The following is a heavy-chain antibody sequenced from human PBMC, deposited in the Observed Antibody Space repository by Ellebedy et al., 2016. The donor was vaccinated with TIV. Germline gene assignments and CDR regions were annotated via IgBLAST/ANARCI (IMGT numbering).Heavy chain of an antibody. J-gene: IGHJ6*02. V-gene: IGHV3-13*01. CDR1: GFTFSRHD. CDR2: IDNAGDT. CDR3: TRFEIISGGGYGMDV. Sequence: GESLKISXAASGFTFSRHDMHWVRQSTRKGLEWVASIDNAGDTYYPGSVKGRFTISRENAKNSLYLQMNSLRVEDTAVYYCTRFEIISGGGYGMDVWGQGTTVTVSS. D-gene: IGHD3-16*01.